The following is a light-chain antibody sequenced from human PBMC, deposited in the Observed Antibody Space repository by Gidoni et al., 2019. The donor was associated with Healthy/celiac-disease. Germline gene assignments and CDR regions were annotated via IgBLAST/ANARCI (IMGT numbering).Light chain of an antibody. CDR2: GAS. CDR1: QSVSTN. V-gene: IGKV3-15*01. CDR3: QQYNNWPGT. Sequence: IVFTQSPATMSVSPWERATLSCRASQSVSTNLAWYQQKPGQAPRLLIYGASTRATGIPARFSGSGSGTEFTLTISSLQSEDFAVYYCQQYNNWPGTFGQGTKLEIK. J-gene: IGKJ2*01.